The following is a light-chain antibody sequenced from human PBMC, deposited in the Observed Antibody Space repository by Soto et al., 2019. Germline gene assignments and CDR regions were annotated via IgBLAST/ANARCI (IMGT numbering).Light chain of an antibody. Sequence: QSALTQPASVSGSPGQSITISCTGTSSDVGGYDYVSWYQQHPGKAPKLMIYDVSNRPSGVSNRFSGSKSGNTASLTISGLQAEDEVDYYCGSYTSSNTLAFGGGTKLTVL. J-gene: IGLJ3*02. CDR1: SSDVGGYDY. V-gene: IGLV2-14*01. CDR3: GSYTSSNTLA. CDR2: DVS.